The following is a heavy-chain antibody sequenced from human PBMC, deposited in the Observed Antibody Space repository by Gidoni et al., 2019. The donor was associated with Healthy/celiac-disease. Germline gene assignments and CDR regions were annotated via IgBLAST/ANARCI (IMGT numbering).Heavy chain of an antibody. CDR2: IYSGGST. V-gene: IGHV3-66*02. Sequence: DVQLVESGGGLVQPGGYLRLSCAASGFTVSSNYMSWVRRAPGKGLEWVSVIYSGGSTYYADSVKGRFTISRDNSKNTLYLQMNSLRAEDTAVYYCARDLAATSAFDIWGQGTMVTVSS. J-gene: IGHJ3*02. D-gene: IGHD2-15*01. CDR1: GFTVSSNY. CDR3: ARDLAATSAFDI.